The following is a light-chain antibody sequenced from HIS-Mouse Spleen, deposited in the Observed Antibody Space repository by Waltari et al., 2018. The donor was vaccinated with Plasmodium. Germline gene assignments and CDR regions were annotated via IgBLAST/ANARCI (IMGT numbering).Light chain of an antibody. V-gene: IGLV3-10*01. CDR3: YSTDSSGNHRV. Sequence: SYELTQPPSVSVSPGQTARITCSGDALPKKYAYWYQQKSGQAPVLVIYADSKRPSGSPERFSGSISGTMATLTISGAQVEDEADYYCYSTDSSGNHRVFGGGTKLTVL. CDR1: ALPKKY. CDR2: ADS. J-gene: IGLJ2*01.